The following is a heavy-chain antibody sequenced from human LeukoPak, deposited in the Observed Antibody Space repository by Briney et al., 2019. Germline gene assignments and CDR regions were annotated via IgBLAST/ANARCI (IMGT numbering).Heavy chain of an antibody. Sequence: PAETLSLTCTVSGGPISSYQWSWIRQPPGKGLEWIGNIYYSGSANYNPSLKSRVIISVDTSKNQFSLKLSPVTAADTAVYYCARVGRVAMIVADFDYWGQGTLVTVSS. CDR2: IYYSGSA. D-gene: IGHD3-22*01. V-gene: IGHV4-59*01. J-gene: IGHJ4*02. CDR3: ARVGRVAMIVADFDY. CDR1: GGPISSYQ.